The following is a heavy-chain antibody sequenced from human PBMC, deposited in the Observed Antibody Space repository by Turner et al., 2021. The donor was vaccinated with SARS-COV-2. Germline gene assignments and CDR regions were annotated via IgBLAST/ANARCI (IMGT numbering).Heavy chain of an antibody. D-gene: IGHD6-13*01. CDR3: ASSSGYSSNWYLKH. CDR1: WFTVSSHY. V-gene: IGHV3-53*04. CDR2: IYSGGST. J-gene: IGHJ4*02. Sequence: EVQLVESGGGLVQPGGSLRLSCAASWFTVSSHYMTWVRQAPGKGLEWVSVIYSGGSTYYADSVKGRFTISRHNSKNTLYLQMNSLRPEDTAVYYCASSSGYSSNWYLKHWGQGTLVTVSS.